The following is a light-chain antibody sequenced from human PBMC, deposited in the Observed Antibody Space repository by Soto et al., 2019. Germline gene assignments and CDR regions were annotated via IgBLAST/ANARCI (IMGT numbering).Light chain of an antibody. CDR3: LQYVNITFT. V-gene: IGKV1-33*01. CDR1: QDISNS. J-gene: IGKJ4*01. Sequence: DFQMTQSPYSLSASVGDRVTITCQASQDISNSLNWYQQKPGAAPKLLIYDASNLQAGVPSRFSGRVSGSECTVTIIILLPEDVATYYCLQYVNITFTFGGGIKVEFK. CDR2: DAS.